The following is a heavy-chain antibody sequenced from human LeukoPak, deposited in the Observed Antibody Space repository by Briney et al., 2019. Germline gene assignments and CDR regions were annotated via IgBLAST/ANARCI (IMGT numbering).Heavy chain of an antibody. CDR1: GGSFTGYY. CDR2: INHSGST. V-gene: IGHV4-34*01. Sequence: SETLSHTCAVYGGSFTGYYWSWIRQPPGKGLEWIGEINHSGSTNYNPSLKSRVTISVDTSKNQFSLKLSSVTAADTAVYYCATLGTTVVTYYFDYWGQGALVTVSS. CDR3: ATLGTTVVTYYFDY. D-gene: IGHD4-23*01. J-gene: IGHJ4*02.